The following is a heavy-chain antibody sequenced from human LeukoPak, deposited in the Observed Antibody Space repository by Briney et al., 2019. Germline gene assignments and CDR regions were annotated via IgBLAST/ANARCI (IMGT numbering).Heavy chain of an antibody. Sequence: GRSLRLSCAASGFTFSSYGMHWVRQAPGKGLEWVAVISYDGSNKYYADSVKGRFTISRDNSKNTLYLQMNSLRAEDTAVYDCAYGGNFAYWGQGTLVTVSS. CDR1: GFTFSSYG. CDR3: AYGGNFAY. CDR2: ISYDGSNK. J-gene: IGHJ4*02. D-gene: IGHD4-23*01. V-gene: IGHV3-30*03.